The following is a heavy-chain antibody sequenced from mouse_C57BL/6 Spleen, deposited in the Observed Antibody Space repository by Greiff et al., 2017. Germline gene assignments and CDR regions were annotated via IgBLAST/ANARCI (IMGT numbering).Heavy chain of an antibody. V-gene: IGHV1-55*01. CDR1: GYTFTSYW. D-gene: IGHD2-4*01. CDR3: ARWYDDDFAWFAY. J-gene: IGHJ3*01. Sequence: VQLQQPGAELVKPGASVKMSCKASGYTFTSYWITWVKQRPGQGLEWIGDIYPGSGSTNYNEKFKSKATLTVDTSSSTAYMQLSSLTSEDSAVYYGARWYDDDFAWFAYWGQGTLVTVSA. CDR2: IYPGSGST.